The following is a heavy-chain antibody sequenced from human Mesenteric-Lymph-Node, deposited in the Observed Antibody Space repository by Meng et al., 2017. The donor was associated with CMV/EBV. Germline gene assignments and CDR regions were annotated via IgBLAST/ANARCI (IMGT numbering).Heavy chain of an antibody. V-gene: IGHV4-4*02. Sequence: SGATTCNNNWWSWVRQSPGKPLEWIGQIYLSGNTNYNPSLESRVTISLDKPKNQFSLKLSSVTAADTAVYYCAKTYDILTRYRYFVSWGQGTLVTVSS. J-gene: IGHJ4*02. D-gene: IGHD3-9*01. CDR3: AKTYDILTRYRYFVS. CDR2: IYLSGNT. CDR1: GATTCNNNW.